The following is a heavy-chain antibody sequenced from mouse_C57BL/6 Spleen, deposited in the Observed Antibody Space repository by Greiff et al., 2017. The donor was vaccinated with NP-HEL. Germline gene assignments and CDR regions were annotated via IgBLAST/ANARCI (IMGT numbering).Heavy chain of an antibody. CDR3: TRGPLYYDYDSSWFAY. D-gene: IGHD2-4*01. Sequence: RVESGEGLVKPGGSLKLSCAASGFTFSSYAMSWVRQTPEKRLEWVAYISSGGDYIYYADTVKGRFTISRDNARNTLYLQMSSLKSEDTAMYYCTRGPLYYDYDSSWFAYWGQGTLVTVSA. J-gene: IGHJ3*01. CDR1: GFTFSSYA. V-gene: IGHV5-9-1*02. CDR2: ISSGGDYI.